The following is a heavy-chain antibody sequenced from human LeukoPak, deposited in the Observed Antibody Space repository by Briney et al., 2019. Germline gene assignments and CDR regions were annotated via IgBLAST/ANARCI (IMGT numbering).Heavy chain of an antibody. Sequence: ASVKVSCKASGYTFTSYDINWVRQATGQGLEWMGWMNPNSGNTGYAQKFQGRVTMTRNTSISTAYMELSSLRAEDTAVYYCAGVEMATISLDYWGQGTLVTVSS. D-gene: IGHD5-24*01. J-gene: IGHJ4*02. CDR1: GYTFTSYD. V-gene: IGHV1-8*01. CDR3: AGVEMATISLDY. CDR2: MNPNSGNT.